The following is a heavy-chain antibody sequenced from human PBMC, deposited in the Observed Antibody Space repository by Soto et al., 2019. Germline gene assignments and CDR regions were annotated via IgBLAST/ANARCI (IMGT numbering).Heavy chain of an antibody. CDR2: ISGSGGST. Sequence: EVQLLESGGGLVQPGGSLRLSCAASGFTFSSYAMSWVRQAPGKGLEWVSAISGSGGSTYYADSVKGRFTISTDNPKNTMYMQMHSLRAEDPPVYYCAKEGQLMGGGSFDYWGQGTLVTVSS. CDR3: AKEGQLMGGGSFDY. J-gene: IGHJ4*02. D-gene: IGHD6-13*01. CDR1: GFTFSSYA. V-gene: IGHV3-23*01.